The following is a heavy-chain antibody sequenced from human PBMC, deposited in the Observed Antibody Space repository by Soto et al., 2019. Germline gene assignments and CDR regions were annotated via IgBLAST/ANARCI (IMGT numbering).Heavy chain of an antibody. J-gene: IGHJ4*02. Sequence: PSGTLSLTCTASGGSVSSGGYYWSCLRQHTGKGLEWIGYIYYSGSTSYNPSLKSRVTISVDTSKNQFSLKLISATAADTAVYSGASIRIAAAGMESMDYWGQGTLVTVSS. D-gene: IGHD6-13*01. V-gene: IGHV4-31*03. CDR3: ASIRIAAAGMESMDY. CDR1: GGSVSSGGYY. CDR2: IYYSGST.